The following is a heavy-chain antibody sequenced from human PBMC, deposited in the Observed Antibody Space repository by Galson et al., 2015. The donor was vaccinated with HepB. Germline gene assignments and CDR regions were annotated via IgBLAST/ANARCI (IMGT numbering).Heavy chain of an antibody. CDR2: ISSDASHK. CDR1: GFIFSSYA. J-gene: IGHJ4*02. V-gene: IGHV3-30*04. D-gene: IGHD6-19*01. CDR3: VRDPMSSGWPHNSFFDY. Sequence: SLRLSCAASGFIFSSYAMHWVRQAPGKGLEWVAVISSDASHKYYADFVEGRFTISRDNSRTRIYLQMTSLRREDTALYYCVRDPMSSGWPHNSFFDYWGQGALVSVSS.